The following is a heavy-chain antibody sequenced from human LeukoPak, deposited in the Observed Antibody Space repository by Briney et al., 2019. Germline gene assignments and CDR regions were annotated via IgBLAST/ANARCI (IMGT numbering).Heavy chain of an antibody. D-gene: IGHD2-15*01. J-gene: IGHJ4*02. Sequence: PGGSLTLSCAAYAFTVSSNYMSWVRQDPGKGLEWVSVIYTGGSTYYADPVKGRFTISRDKSKNTLFLQMSSLRGEDTAVYFCARDRGGTFGIWGQGTLVTVSS. CDR2: IYTGGST. V-gene: IGHV3-53*01. CDR3: ARDRGGTFGI. CDR1: AFTVSSNY.